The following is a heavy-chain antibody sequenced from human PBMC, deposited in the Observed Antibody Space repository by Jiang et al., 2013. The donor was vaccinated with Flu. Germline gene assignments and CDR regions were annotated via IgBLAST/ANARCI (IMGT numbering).Heavy chain of an antibody. CDR2: IFHIGST. CDR3: ARGVAVVGTTLPANDY. Sequence: GSGLVKPSETLSLTCTVSGDSINSYYWSWIRQPPGKGLEWIGYIFHIGSTNYNPSLMSRVTISVDTSKNQFSLKLSSVTAADTAVYYCARGVAVVGTTLPANDYWGQGTLVTVSS. V-gene: IGHV4-59*08. CDR1: GDSINSYY. D-gene: IGHD6-19*01. J-gene: IGHJ4*02.